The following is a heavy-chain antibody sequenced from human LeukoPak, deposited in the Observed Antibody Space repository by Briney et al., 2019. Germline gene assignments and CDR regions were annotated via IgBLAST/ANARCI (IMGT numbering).Heavy chain of an antibody. Sequence: GGSLRLSCAASGFTFRSYGMHWVRQAPGKGLEWVAFIRYDGSNKYFADSVKGRFTISRDNSKNTLYLQMNSPRAEDTAIYYCAKDRGDYTNWFDPWGQGTLVTVSS. CDR3: AKDRGDYTNWFDP. V-gene: IGHV3-30*02. CDR2: IRYDGSNK. J-gene: IGHJ5*02. CDR1: GFTFRSYG. D-gene: IGHD4-17*01.